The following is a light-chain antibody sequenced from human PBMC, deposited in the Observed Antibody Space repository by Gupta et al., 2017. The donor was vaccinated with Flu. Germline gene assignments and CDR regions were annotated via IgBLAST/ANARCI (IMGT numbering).Light chain of an antibody. CDR3: QTWDDDNLYWV. Sequence: SYVLTQPPSVSVAPGQTARIACGGDNIGTKSVHWYQQKSGQAPVLVVYDDRGRPSGIPERFSGSNSGSPATLTISRVEAGDEADDYCQTWDDDNLYWVFGGGTKLTVL. CDR2: DDR. V-gene: IGLV3-21*02. J-gene: IGLJ3*02. CDR1: NIGTKS.